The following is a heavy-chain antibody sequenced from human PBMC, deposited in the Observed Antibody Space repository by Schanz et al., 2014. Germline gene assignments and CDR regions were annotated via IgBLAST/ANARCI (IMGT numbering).Heavy chain of an antibody. Sequence: VESGGGLVKPGGSLRLSCAVSGFPFSYYTMNWVRQAPGKGPEWISYIKISGDVFYTDSVKGRFTISRDNAKSSLYLQMSSLRDEDTAIYYCVRDYNWGFDNWGQGTLVTVSS. CDR2: IKISGDV. CDR3: VRDYNWGFDN. CDR1: GFPFSYYT. V-gene: IGHV3-21*05. J-gene: IGHJ4*02. D-gene: IGHD7-27*01.